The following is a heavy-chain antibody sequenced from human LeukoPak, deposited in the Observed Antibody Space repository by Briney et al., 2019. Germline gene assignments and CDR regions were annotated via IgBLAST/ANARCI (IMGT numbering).Heavy chain of an antibody. Sequence: SETLSLTCTVSGGSISSYYWSWIRQPAGKGLEWIGRIYTSGSITYNPSLKSRVSMSVDTSKNQFSLKLSSVTAADTAVYYCARHVSGRVVVVIRPSGRAFDIWGQGTMVTVSS. CDR1: GGSISSYY. D-gene: IGHD3-22*01. V-gene: IGHV4-4*07. CDR2: IYTSGSI. J-gene: IGHJ3*02. CDR3: ARHVSGRVVVVIRPSGRAFDI.